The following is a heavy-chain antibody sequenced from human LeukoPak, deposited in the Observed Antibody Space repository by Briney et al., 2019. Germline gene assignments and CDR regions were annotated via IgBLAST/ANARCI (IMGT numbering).Heavy chain of an antibody. CDR1: GFTFSSYG. CDR3: ASDLRVGHERYEAFNI. CDR2: IWYDGSNK. J-gene: IGHJ3*02. V-gene: IGHV3-33*01. D-gene: IGHD1-26*01. Sequence: GRSLRLSCAASGFTFSSYGMHWVRQAPGKGLEWVAVIWYDGSNKYYADSVKGRFTISRDNSKNTLYLQMNSLRDEDTAVYYCASDLRVGHERYEAFNIWGQGTMVIVSS.